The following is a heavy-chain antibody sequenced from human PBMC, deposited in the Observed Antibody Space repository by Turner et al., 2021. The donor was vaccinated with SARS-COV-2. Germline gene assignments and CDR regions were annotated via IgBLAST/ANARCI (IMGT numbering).Heavy chain of an antibody. CDR3: ARSSTSSNRFDY. J-gene: IGHJ4*02. Sequence: QVQLQESGPGLVKPSQTLSLTCTVSGGSISSGCYYWSWIRQHPGKCLEWIGYIYNSGNTYYTPSLKSRVTISVDSSKNQFSLKLSSVTAADTAVYFCARSSTSSNRFDYWGQGTLVTVSS. V-gene: IGHV4-31*03. CDR1: GGSISSGCYY. CDR2: IYNSGNT. D-gene: IGHD6-13*01.